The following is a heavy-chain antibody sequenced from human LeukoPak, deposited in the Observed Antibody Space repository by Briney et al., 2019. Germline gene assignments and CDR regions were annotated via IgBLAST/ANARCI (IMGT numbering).Heavy chain of an antibody. CDR1: GFIFSTYA. D-gene: IGHD2-2*01. V-gene: IGHV3-23*01. CDR2: FSGRGGHT. J-gene: IGHJ4*02. Sequence: GGSLRLSCAASGFIFSTYAMSWVRQAPGKGLEWVSAFSGRGGHTYYADSVKGRFTISRDNSKNTLYLQMNSLRAEDTAVYYCAKAFKGIVVVPAAILQAIDYWGQGTLVTVSS. CDR3: AKAFKGIVVVPAAILQAIDY.